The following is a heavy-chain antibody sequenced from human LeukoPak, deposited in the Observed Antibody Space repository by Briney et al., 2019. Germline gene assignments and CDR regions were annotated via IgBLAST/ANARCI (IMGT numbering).Heavy chain of an antibody. Sequence: SETLSLTCAVSGGSISSSNWWSWVRQPPGKGLEWIGEIYHSGSTNYNPSLKSRVTISVDKSKNQFSLKLSSVTAADTAVYYCARGGGSYPYYFDYWGQGTLVTVSS. J-gene: IGHJ4*02. CDR2: IYHSGST. V-gene: IGHV4-4*02. D-gene: IGHD1-26*01. CDR1: GGSISSSNW. CDR3: ARGGGSYPYYFDY.